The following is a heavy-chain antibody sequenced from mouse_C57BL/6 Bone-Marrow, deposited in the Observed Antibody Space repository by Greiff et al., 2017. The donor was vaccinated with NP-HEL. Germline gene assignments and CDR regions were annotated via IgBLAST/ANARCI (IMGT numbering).Heavy chain of an antibody. V-gene: IGHV3-6*01. D-gene: IGHD1-1*01. Sequence: EVKLMESGPGLVKPAQSLYLTCSVTGYSITSGYYWNWIRQFPGNKLEWMGYISYDGSNNYNPSLKNRISITRDTSKNQFFLKLNSVTTEDTATYYCARDGSPRFAYWGQGTLVTVSA. CDR1: GYSITSGYY. CDR2: ISYDGSN. J-gene: IGHJ3*01. CDR3: ARDGSPRFAY.